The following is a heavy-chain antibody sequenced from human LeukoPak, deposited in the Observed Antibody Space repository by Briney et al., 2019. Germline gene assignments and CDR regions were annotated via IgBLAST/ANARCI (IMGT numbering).Heavy chain of an antibody. J-gene: IGHJ6*03. CDR3: ARLPIQLRYYYMDV. CDR2: IYYSGST. D-gene: IGHD5-18*01. CDR1: GGSISSSSYY. V-gene: IGHV4-39*01. Sequence: KTSETLSLTCTVSGGSISSSSYYWGWIRQPPGKGLEWIGSIYYSGSTYYNPSLKSRVTISVDTSKSQFSLKLSSVTAADTAVYYCARLPIQLRYYYMDVWGKGTSVTVSS.